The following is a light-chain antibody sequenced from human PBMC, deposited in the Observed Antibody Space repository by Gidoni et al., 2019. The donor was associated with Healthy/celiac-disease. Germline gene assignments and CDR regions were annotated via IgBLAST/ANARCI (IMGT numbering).Light chain of an antibody. J-gene: IGKJ4*01. CDR1: QRVLYSSHNKNY. Sequence: EIVMPQSPDPRAASLGERATINCKSSQRVLYSSHNKNYLAWYQQKPGQPPKLLIYWASTRESGVPDRFSGSGSGTDFTLTISSLQAEDLAVYYCQQYYSTPLTFGGGTKVEIK. V-gene: IGKV4-1*01. CDR3: QQYYSTPLT. CDR2: WAS.